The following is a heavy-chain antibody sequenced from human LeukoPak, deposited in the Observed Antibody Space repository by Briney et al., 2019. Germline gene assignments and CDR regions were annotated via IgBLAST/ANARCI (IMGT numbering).Heavy chain of an antibody. CDR2: ISYDGSNK. J-gene: IGHJ4*02. CDR1: GFTFSSYA. D-gene: IGHD3-10*01. CDR3: AKLAKYFYGAETFYFFEH. Sequence: GGSLRLSCAASGFTFSSYAMHWVRQAPGKGLEWVAVISYDGSNKYYADSVKGRFTISRDNGKKSLYLQMTSLRVEDTAVYYCAKLAKYFYGAETFYFFEHWGQGTPVTASS. V-gene: IGHV3-30*04.